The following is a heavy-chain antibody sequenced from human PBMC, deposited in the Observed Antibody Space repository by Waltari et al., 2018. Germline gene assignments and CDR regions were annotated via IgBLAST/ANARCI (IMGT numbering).Heavy chain of an antibody. CDR2: MNPNSENR. V-gene: IGHV1-8*01. Sequence: QEQLVQSGAEVREPGASVKVSCMASGYAFNTYDINWVQQAPGRRLEWMGWMNPNSENRGYAQQFQGRLIMTSNSAIGTAYMELTSLTSDDTAVYYCARDASYPHWFYDLWGRGTLVTVSS. CDR3: ARDASYPHWFYDL. CDR1: GYAFNTYD. J-gene: IGHJ2*01.